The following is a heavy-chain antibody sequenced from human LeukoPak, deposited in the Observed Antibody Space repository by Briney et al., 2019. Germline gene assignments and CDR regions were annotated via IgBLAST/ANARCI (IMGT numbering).Heavy chain of an antibody. D-gene: IGHD6-19*01. J-gene: IGHJ3*01. V-gene: IGHV3-21*01. CDR2: ISSSSTAI. CDR1: GFTFRTYT. CDR3: ARGIMQQWLERHAFDL. Sequence: PGWSVTLSLPACGFTFRTYTMNWVGQAPGKELEWVSAISSSSTAIYDADSEKGRFAISRDNAKTSLYLQMNSLRAEDTSVYCCARGIMQQWLERHAFDLWGQGTMVTVSS.